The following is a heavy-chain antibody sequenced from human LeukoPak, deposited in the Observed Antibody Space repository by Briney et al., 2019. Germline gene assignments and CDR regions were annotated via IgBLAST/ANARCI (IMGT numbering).Heavy chain of an antibody. J-gene: IGHJ4*02. CDR1: GFTFSSYP. CDR3: AARPLMPPRFDY. Sequence: GGSLRLSCAGSGFTFSSYPMSWVRQAPAKGLQWVSAISGGGGSAYYADSVKGRLTISRDNSKGTLYLQMHSLRAEDTAIYYCAARPLMPPRFDYWGQGTLVTVSS. D-gene: IGHD2-2*01. CDR2: ISGGGGSA. V-gene: IGHV3-23*01.